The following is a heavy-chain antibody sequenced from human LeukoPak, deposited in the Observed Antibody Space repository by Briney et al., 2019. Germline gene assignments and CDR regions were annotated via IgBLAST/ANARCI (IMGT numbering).Heavy chain of an antibody. CDR1: GLIFSNYA. J-gene: IGHJ4*02. V-gene: IGHV3-21*01. Sequence: GGSLRLSCATSGLIFSNYAMSWIRQAPGKGLEWFSAISGSGDDTYYADSVKGRFTISRDNAKNSLYLQMNSLRAEDTAVYYCARDGVSRVGAIAYWGQGTLVTVSS. CDR3: ARDGVSRVGAIAY. D-gene: IGHD1-26*01. CDR2: ISGSGDDT.